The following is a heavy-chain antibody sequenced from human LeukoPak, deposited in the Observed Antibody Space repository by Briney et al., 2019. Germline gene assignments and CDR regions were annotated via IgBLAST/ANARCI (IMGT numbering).Heavy chain of an antibody. D-gene: IGHD5-24*01. J-gene: IGHJ4*02. CDR3: ASGTDGYNPSFFDY. CDR1: GGSIRSYY. Sequence: SETLSLTCTVSGGSIRSYYWSWIRQPPGKGLEWIGYIYYSGSTNYNPSLKSRVTISVDTSKNQFSLKLSSVTAADTAVYYCASGTDGYNPSFFDYWGQGTLVTVSS. V-gene: IGHV4-59*01. CDR2: IYYSGST.